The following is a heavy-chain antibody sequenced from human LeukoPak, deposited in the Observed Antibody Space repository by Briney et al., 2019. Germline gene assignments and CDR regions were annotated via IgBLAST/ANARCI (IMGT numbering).Heavy chain of an antibody. J-gene: IGHJ4*02. CDR2: ISSSGSTI. V-gene: IGHV3-11*01. CDR3: ASHGSYYGDYGDYFDY. Sequence: GGSLRLSCAASGFTFSDYYMSWIRQAPGKGLEWVSYISSSGSTIYYADSVKGRFTISRDNAKNSLYLQMNSLRAEDTAVYYGASHGSYYGDYGDYFDYWGQGTLVTVSS. D-gene: IGHD4-17*01. CDR1: GFTFSDYY.